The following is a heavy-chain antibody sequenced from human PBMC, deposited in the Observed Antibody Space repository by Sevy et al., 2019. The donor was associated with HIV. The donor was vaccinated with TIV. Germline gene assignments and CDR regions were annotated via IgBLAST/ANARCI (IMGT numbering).Heavy chain of an antibody. CDR2: ISYDGSNK. D-gene: IGHD4-17*01. CDR1: GFTFSSYA. Sequence: GGSLRLSCAASGFTFSSYAMHWVRQAPGKGLEWVAVISYDGSNKYYADSVKGRFTISRDNSKNRLYLQMNSLRAEDTAVYYCARETGGDYSGGYFDYWGQGTLVTVSS. CDR3: ARETGGDYSGGYFDY. J-gene: IGHJ4*02. V-gene: IGHV3-30-3*01.